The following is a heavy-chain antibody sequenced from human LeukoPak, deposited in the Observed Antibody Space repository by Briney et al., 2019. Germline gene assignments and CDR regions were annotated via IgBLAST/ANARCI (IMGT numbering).Heavy chain of an antibody. CDR1: GFTFSSCA. J-gene: IGHJ4*02. CDR3: AKHRTTVVTDFDY. V-gene: IGHV3-23*01. D-gene: IGHD4-23*01. CDR2: ISDSGGST. Sequence: GGSLRLSCAASGFTFSSCAMGWVRQAPGEGLEWVSTISDSGGSTHYADSVRGRFTISRDNSKNTLSLHMNSLRAEDTAVYFCAKHRTTVVTDFDYWGQGTLVTVSS.